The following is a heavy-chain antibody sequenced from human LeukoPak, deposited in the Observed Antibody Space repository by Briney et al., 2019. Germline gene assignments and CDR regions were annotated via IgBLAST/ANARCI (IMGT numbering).Heavy chain of an antibody. V-gene: IGHV3-30-3*01. CDR2: IPYDGSNK. CDR1: GFTFSSYA. Sequence: GRSLRLSCAASGFTFSSYAMHWVRQAPGKGREWVAVIPYDGSNKYYADSVKGRFTISRDNSKNTLYLQMNSLRAEDTAVYYCARVYSGSYGNPFDYWGQGTLVTVSS. D-gene: IGHD1-26*01. CDR3: ARVYSGSYGNPFDY. J-gene: IGHJ4*02.